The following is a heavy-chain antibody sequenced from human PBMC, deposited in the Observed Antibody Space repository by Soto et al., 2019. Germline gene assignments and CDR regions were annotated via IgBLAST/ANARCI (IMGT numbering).Heavy chain of an antibody. CDR3: AKVVLGIVGATKEYYFDY. V-gene: IGHV3-23*01. D-gene: IGHD1-26*01. CDR2: ISGRGGST. J-gene: IGHJ4*02. CDR1: GFTFSSYA. Sequence: GESLKISCAASGFTFSSYAMSWVRQAPGKGLEWVSAISGRGGSTYYADSVKGRFTISRDNSKNTLYLQMNSLRAEDTAVYYCAKVVLGIVGATKEYYFDYWGQGTLVTVSS.